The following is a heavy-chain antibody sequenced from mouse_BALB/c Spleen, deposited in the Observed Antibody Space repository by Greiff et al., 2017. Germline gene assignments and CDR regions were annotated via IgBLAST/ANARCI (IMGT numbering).Heavy chain of an antibody. CDR2: INPSSGYT. J-gene: IGHJ1*01. CDR1: GYTFTSYT. Sequence: QVQLKQSGAELARPGASVKMSCKASGYTFTSYTMHWVKQRPGQGLEWIGYINPSSGYTNYNQKFKDKATLTADKSSSTAYMQLSSLTSEDSAVYYCARGYYGSSYPYFDVWGAGTTVTVSS. V-gene: IGHV1-4*01. D-gene: IGHD1-1*01. CDR3: ARGYYGSSYPYFDV.